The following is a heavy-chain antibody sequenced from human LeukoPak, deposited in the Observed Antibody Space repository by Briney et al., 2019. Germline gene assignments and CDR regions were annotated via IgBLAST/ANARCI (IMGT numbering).Heavy chain of an antibody. Sequence: GGSLRLSCAASGFTFDDYGMSWVRQAPGKGLEWVSGINWNGGSTGYADSVKGRFTISRDNAKNSLYLQMNSLRAEDTAVYYCARVEGATTPFDYWGQGTLVTVSS. CDR2: INWNGGST. V-gene: IGHV3-20*04. D-gene: IGHD1-26*01. CDR3: ARVEGATTPFDY. CDR1: GFTFDDYG. J-gene: IGHJ4*02.